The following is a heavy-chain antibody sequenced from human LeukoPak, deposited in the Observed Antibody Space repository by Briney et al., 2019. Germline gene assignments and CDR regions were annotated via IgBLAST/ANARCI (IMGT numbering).Heavy chain of an antibody. D-gene: IGHD3-3*01. V-gene: IGHV1-2*02. J-gene: IGHJ4*02. Sequence: ASVKVSCKASGYTFTGYYMHWVRQVPGQGLEWMGWINPNSGGTNYAQKFQGRVTMTRDTSISTAYMELSRLRSDDTAVYYCARDSPFLRYFDYWGQGTLVTVSS. CDR2: INPNSGGT. CDR1: GYTFTGYY. CDR3: ARDSPFLRYFDY.